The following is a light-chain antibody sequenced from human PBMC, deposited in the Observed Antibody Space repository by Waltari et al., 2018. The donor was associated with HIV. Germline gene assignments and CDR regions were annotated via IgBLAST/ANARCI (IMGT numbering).Light chain of an antibody. CDR3: QQRSTWPPG. CDR2: GAS. J-gene: IGKJ1*01. V-gene: IGKV3D-20*02. Sequence: EIVLTQSPGTLSLSPGERATLSCRASQSVSNNYLAWYQQKPGQAPRLLIYGASSRATGSPDRFSGSGSGTDFTLTISSLEPEDFAVYYCQQRSTWPPGFGQGTKVEIK. CDR1: QSVSNNY.